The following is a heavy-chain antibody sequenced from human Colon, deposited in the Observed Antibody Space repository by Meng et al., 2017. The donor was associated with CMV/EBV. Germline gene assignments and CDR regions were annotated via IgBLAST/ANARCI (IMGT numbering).Heavy chain of an antibody. V-gene: IGHV6-1*02. CDR2: TYHRSNGYQ. D-gene: IGHD3-22*01. J-gene: IGHJ4*02. CDR1: GDSVYSTSSD. Sequence: HAHLQQLVPGRVKATQTLSLSCDLSGDSVYSTSSDCMWFMRPPSGGREGRGRTYHRSNGYQEYAVSVRSRISINPDTSKSHFSLQLSCVTPEDTAMYYCARYDCHDGASGYLDYWGQGILVTVSS. CDR3: ARYDCHDGASGYLDY.